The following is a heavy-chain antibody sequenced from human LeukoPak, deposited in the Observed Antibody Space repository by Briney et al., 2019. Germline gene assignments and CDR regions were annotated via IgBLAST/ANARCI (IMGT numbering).Heavy chain of an antibody. CDR1: GYTFTSYY. CDR2: INPSGGST. D-gene: IGHD6-19*01. CDR3: ATRIAVAYFDY. Sequence: ASVKVSCKASGYTFTSYYMHWVRQAPGQGLEWMGIINPSGGSTSYAQKFQGRVTMTRDTSTSTVYMELSSLRSEDTAVYYCATRIAVAYFDYWGQGTLVTVSS. V-gene: IGHV1-46*01. J-gene: IGHJ4*02.